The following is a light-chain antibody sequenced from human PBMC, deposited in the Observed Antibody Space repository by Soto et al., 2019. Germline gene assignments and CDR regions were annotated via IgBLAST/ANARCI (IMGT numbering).Light chain of an antibody. Sequence: DIVMTQSPDSLAVSLGERATINCKSSQSVLYSSNNKNYLAWYQQKPGQPPKLLIYGASTRESGVPDRFSGSGSGTDFTLTIIRLQAEDVAVYYCQQYYVTALTFGGGTKVEIK. CDR2: GAS. CDR3: QQYYVTALT. CDR1: QSVLYSSNNKNY. V-gene: IGKV4-1*01. J-gene: IGKJ4*01.